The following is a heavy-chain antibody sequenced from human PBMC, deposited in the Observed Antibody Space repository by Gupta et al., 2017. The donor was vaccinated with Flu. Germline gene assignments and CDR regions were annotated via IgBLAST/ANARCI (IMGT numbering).Heavy chain of an antibody. V-gene: IGHV3-21*01. D-gene: IGHD2-2*01. CDR2: ISSSSSYI. Sequence: VSSISSSSSYIYYADSVKGRFTISRDNAKNSLYLQMNSLRAADTAVYYCVIQFAVEQKIDFWGQGTLVTVSS. J-gene: IGHJ4*02. CDR3: VIQFAVEQKIDF.